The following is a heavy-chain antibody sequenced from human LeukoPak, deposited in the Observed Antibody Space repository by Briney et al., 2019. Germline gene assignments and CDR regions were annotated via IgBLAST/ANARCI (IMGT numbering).Heavy chain of an antibody. Sequence: SVRVSCKASGGTFSSYAISWVRQATGQRLEWMGGIIPIFGTANYAQKFQGRVTITTDESTSTAYMELSSLRSEDTAVDDCARSDSGYYYYYYMDVWGNGTTVTVSS. CDR1: GGTFSSYA. V-gene: IGHV1-69*05. D-gene: IGHD5-12*01. J-gene: IGHJ6*03. CDR2: IIPIFGTA. CDR3: ARSDSGYYYYYYMDV.